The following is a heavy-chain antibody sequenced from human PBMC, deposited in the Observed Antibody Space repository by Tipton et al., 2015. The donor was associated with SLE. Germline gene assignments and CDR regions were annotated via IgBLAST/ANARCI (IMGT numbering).Heavy chain of an antibody. CDR2: ISSSSSTI. CDR1: GFTFSSYS. Sequence: SLRLSCAASGFTFSSYSMNWVRQAPGKGLEWVSYISSSSSTIYYADSVKGRFTISRDNAKNSLYLQMNSLRAEDTAVYYCARDYGKAFDIWGQGTMVTVSS. J-gene: IGHJ3*02. CDR3: ARDYGKAFDI. V-gene: IGHV3-48*04. D-gene: IGHD3-10*01.